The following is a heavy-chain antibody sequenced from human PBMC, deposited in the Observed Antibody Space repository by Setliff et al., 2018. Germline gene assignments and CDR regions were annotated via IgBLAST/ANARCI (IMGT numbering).Heavy chain of an antibody. D-gene: IGHD1-20*01. J-gene: IGHJ5*01. CDR2: IHDSGNPT. CDR1: GFTFSNYY. V-gene: IGHV3-11*01. CDR3: AKVRLPNSYMRSGVES. Sequence: PGGSLRLSCAASGFTFSNYYMSWIRQAPGKGLEWISYIHDSGNPTYYADSLKGRFTISRDNTENSLYLQMNSLRVEDTAFYYCAKVRLPNSYMRSGVESWGQGTLVTVSS.